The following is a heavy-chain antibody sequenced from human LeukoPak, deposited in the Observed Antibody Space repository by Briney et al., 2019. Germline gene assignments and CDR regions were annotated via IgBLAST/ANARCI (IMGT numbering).Heavy chain of an antibody. V-gene: IGHV3-30*18. D-gene: IGHD3-3*01. CDR1: GFTFSSYG. Sequence: PGRSLRLSCAPSGFTFSSYGMHWVRQAPGKGLEWVAVISYDGSNKYYADSVKGRFTISRDNSKNTLYLQMNSLRAEDTAVYYCAKETQHYYDFWSGYPGGGYFDYWGQGTLVTVSS. CDR3: AKETQHYYDFWSGYPGGGYFDY. CDR2: ISYDGSNK. J-gene: IGHJ4*02.